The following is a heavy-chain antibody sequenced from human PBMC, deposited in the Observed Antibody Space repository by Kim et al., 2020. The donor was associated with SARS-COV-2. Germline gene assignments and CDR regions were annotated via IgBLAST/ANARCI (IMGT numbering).Heavy chain of an antibody. CDR2: IYYSGST. J-gene: IGHJ3*02. CDR3: ARRLGNSSSYDAFDI. D-gene: IGHD6-6*01. CDR1: GGSISSSSYY. Sequence: SETLSLTCTVSGGSISSSSYYWGWIRQPPGKGLEWIGSIYYSGSTYYNPSLKSRVTISVDTSKNQFSLKLSSVTAADTAVYYCARRLGNSSSYDAFDIWGQGTMVTVSS. V-gene: IGHV4-39*01.